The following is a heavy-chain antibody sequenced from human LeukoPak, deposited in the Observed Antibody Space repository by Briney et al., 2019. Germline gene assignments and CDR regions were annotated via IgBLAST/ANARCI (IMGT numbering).Heavy chain of an antibody. J-gene: IGHJ3*02. CDR2: IYTSGNT. Sequence: KPSETLSLTCTVSGGSISSYYWSWIRQPVGKGLEWIGRIYTSGNTNYNPSLKSRVTMSVDTSKNQFSLKLSSVTAADTAVYYCARDHQGDSSGYYDAFDIWGQGTMVTVSS. V-gene: IGHV4-4*07. CDR3: ARDHQGDSSGYYDAFDI. D-gene: IGHD3-22*01. CDR1: GGSISSYY.